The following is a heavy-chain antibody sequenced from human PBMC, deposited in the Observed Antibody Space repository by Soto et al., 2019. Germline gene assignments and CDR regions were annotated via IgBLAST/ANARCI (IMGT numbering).Heavy chain of an antibody. CDR1: GFSLNTSGVG. V-gene: IGHV2-5*02. CDR3: AHQIFRPANKVSWFDP. CDR2: VYWDDDK. D-gene: IGHD3-3*01. Sequence: QITLRESGPTLVKPTQTLTLTCTFSGFSLNTSGVGVGWIRQPPGKALEWLAVVYWDDDKRYSPSLESRLTITTNSSKNRVVLTMTNMDPVDTATYYCAHQIFRPANKVSWFDPWGQGTLVTVSS. J-gene: IGHJ5*02.